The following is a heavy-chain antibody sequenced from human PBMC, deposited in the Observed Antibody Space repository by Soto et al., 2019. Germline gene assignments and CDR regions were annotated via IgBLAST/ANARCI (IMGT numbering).Heavy chain of an antibody. V-gene: IGHV3-11*01. J-gene: IGHJ6*03. D-gene: IGHD5-12*01. CDR1: GFTFSDYY. Sequence: PGGSLRLSCAASGFTFSDYYMSWIRQAPGKGLEWVSYISSSGSTIYYADSVKGRFTISRDNAKNSLFLQMNILRAEDTAVYYCAKNSGYDYNYYYYMDVWGKGTTVTVSS. CDR2: ISSSGSTI. CDR3: AKNSGYDYNYYYYMDV.